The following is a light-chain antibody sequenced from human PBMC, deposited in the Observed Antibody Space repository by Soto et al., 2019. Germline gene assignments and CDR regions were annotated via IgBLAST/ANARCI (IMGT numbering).Light chain of an antibody. J-gene: IGKJ1*01. CDR3: QQYYSYPRT. V-gene: IGKV1-8*01. CDR2: AAS. Sequence: AIRLTQSPSSLSASTGDSVTLTCLASQGISSYLAWYQQKPGKAPKLLIYAASTLQSGVPSRFSGSGSGTDFTLTISCLQSEDFATYYCQQYYSYPRTFGQGTKVDIK. CDR1: QGISSY.